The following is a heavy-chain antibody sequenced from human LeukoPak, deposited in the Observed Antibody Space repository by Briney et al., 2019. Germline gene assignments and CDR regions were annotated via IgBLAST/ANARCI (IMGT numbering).Heavy chain of an antibody. D-gene: IGHD1-26*01. CDR3: AFSVGAFYYFDY. V-gene: IGHV1-46*01. CDR1: GYTFTSYY. J-gene: IGHJ4*02. Sequence: ASVKVSCKASGYTFTSYYMHWVRQAPGQGLEWMGIINPSGGSTSYAQKFQGRVTMTRDTSTSTVYMELSSLRSEDTAVYYCAFSVGAFYYFDYWGPGTLVTVSS. CDR2: INPSGGST.